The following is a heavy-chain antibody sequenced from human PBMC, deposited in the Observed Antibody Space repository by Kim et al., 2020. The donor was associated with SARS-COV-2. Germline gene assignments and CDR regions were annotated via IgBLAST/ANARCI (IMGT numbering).Heavy chain of an antibody. CDR3: ARQAGYRYYLDC. V-gene: IGHV3-53*03. CDR2: T. D-gene: IGHD3-16*02. Sequence: TYYADSLEGRFTISRNVSKNTVYLQMNSRGADDTAVYYCARQAGYRYYLDCWGQGTVVTVSS. J-gene: IGHJ4*02.